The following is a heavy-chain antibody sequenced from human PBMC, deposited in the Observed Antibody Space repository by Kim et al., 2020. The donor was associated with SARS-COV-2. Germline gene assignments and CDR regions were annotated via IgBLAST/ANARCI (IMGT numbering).Heavy chain of an antibody. D-gene: IGHD3-10*01. CDR3: ARYGREFDY. V-gene: IGHV5-51*01. Sequence: SDTRYSPSFQGQVTISADKSISTAYLQWSSLKASDTAMYYCARYGREFDYWGQGTLVTVSS. J-gene: IGHJ4*02. CDR2: SDT.